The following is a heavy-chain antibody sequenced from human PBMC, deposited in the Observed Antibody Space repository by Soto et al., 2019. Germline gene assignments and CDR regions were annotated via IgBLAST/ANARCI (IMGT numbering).Heavy chain of an antibody. CDR1: GGSFSGYY. CDR2: INHSGST. V-gene: IGHV4-34*01. CDR3: ARVVDSYGSWYRKPDGYYYYYMDV. J-gene: IGHJ6*03. Sequence: SETLSLTCAVYGGSFSGYYWSWIRQPPGKGLEWIGEINHSGSTNYNPSLKSRVTISVDTSKNQFSLKLSSVTAADTAVYYCARVVDSYGSWYRKPDGYYYYYMDVWGKGTTVTVSS. D-gene: IGHD6-13*01.